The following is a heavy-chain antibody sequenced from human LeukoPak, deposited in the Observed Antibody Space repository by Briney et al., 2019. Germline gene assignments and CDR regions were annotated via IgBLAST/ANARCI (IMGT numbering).Heavy chain of an antibody. V-gene: IGHV4-59*08. CDR3: ARHENYDFWSGYFLGTNAFDI. J-gene: IGHJ3*02. CDR2: IYYSGST. Sequence: PSETLSLTCTVSGGSISSYYWSWIRQPPGKGLEWIGYIYYSGSTYYNPSLKSRVTISVDTSKSQFSLKLRSVTAADTAVYYCARHENYDFWSGYFLGTNAFDIWGQGTMVTVSS. D-gene: IGHD3-3*01. CDR1: GGSISSYY.